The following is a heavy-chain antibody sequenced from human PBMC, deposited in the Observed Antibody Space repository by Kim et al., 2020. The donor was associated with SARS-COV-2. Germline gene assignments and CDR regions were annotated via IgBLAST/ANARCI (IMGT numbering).Heavy chain of an antibody. J-gene: IGHJ4*02. Sequence: SVKVSCKASGGTFSSYAISWVRQAPGQGLEWMGGIIPIFGTANYAQKFQGRVTITADESTSTAYMELSSLRSEDTAVYYCASIPGYSSGWYEGFDYWGQGTLVTVSS. CDR2: IIPIFGTA. CDR1: GGTFSSYA. D-gene: IGHD6-19*01. CDR3: ASIPGYSSGWYEGFDY. V-gene: IGHV1-69*13.